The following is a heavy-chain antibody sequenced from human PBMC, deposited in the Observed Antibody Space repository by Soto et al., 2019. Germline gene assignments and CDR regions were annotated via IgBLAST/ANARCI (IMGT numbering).Heavy chain of an antibody. CDR2: INPSGGST. V-gene: IGHV1-46*03. J-gene: IGHJ5*02. CDR1: GYTFTSYY. CDR3: AGDITMVRGVIGGPWFDP. Sequence: ASVKVSCKASGYTFTSYYMHWVRQAPGQGLEWMGIINPSGGSTSYAQKFQGRVTMTRDTSTSTVYMELSSLRSEDTAVYYCAGDITMVRGVIGGPWFDPWGQGTLVTVS. D-gene: IGHD3-10*01.